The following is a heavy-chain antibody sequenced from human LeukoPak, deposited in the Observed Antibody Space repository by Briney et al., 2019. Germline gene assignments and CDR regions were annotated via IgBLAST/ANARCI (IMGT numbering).Heavy chain of an antibody. CDR1: GFSFSYYG. J-gene: IGHJ6*02. D-gene: IGHD3-10*01. CDR2: MSYDGTNK. CDR3: AKGVRGVLYGMDV. Sequence: PGRSLRLSCAASGFSFSYYGMHWVRQAPGKGLEWVAVMSYDGTNKYYGDSVKGRLTISRDNSKNTLYLQMNSLRAEDTAIYYCAKGVRGVLYGMDVWGQGTTVTVSS. V-gene: IGHV3-30*18.